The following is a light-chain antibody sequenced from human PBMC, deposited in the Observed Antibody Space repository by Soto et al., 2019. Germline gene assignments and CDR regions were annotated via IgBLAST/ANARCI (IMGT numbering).Light chain of an antibody. CDR1: QSISSY. J-gene: IGKJ2*01. CDR2: AAS. V-gene: IGKV1-39*01. CDR3: QQSYSTPYA. Sequence: DIQMTQSPSSLSASVGDRVTITCRASQSISSYLNWYQQKPGKAPKLLIYAASSLQSGVPSRFSGSGSGTDFTLTISSLPPEDFATYYCQQSYSTPYAFGHGTKLEIK.